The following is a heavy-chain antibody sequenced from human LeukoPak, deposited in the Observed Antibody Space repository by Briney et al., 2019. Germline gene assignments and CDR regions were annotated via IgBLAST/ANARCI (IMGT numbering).Heavy chain of an antibody. J-gene: IGHJ4*02. Sequence: PGGSLRLSCAASGFTFSSYAMHWVRQAPGKGLEWVAVISYDGSNKYYADSVKGRFTISRDNSKNTLYLQMNSLRAEDTAVYYCARRHILYYFDYWGQGTLVTVSS. CDR1: GFTFSSYA. CDR2: ISYDGSNK. CDR3: ARRHILYYFDY. V-gene: IGHV3-30-3*01.